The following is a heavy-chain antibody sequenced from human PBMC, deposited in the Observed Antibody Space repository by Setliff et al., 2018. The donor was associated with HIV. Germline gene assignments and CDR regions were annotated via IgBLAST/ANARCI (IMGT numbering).Heavy chain of an antibody. D-gene: IGHD4-17*01. J-gene: IGHJ5*02. CDR3: ARLWLHYGADIPKFDP. CDR2: IYYSGTT. V-gene: IGHV4-59*08. CDR1: GGSFSGYY. Sequence: SETLSLTCAVYGGSFSGYYWSWIRQPPGKGLEWIGYIYYSGTTYYNPSLKSRVTISVDTSQNQFSLRLTSLTAADTAVYFCARLWLHYGADIPKFDPWGQGTLVTVSS.